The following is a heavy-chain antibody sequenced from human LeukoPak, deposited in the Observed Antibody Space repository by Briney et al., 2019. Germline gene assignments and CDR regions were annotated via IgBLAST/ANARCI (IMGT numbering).Heavy chain of an antibody. V-gene: IGHV4-59*12. Sequence: SETLSLTCTVSGGSISSYYWSWIRQPPGKGLEWIGYIYYSGSTNYNPSLKSRVTISVDTSKNQFSLKLSSVTAADTAVYYCARGITMVRGVIRTYYYYYMDVWGKGTTVTVSS. CDR2: IYYSGST. CDR3: ARGITMVRGVIRTYYYYYMDV. D-gene: IGHD3-10*01. CDR1: GGSISSYY. J-gene: IGHJ6*03.